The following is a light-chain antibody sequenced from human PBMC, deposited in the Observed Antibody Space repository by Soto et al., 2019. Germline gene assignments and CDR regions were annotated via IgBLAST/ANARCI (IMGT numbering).Light chain of an antibody. CDR3: QQRNVWPPIT. J-gene: IGKJ5*01. CDR1: QSISSN. CDR2: GAS. V-gene: IGKV3D-15*01. Sequence: IVMTQSPATLSVSPGQRATLSCRASQSISSNLAWYQQKPGQAPRLLIYGASSRATGIPDRFSGSGSGTDFTLTISRLEPEDFAVYYCQQRNVWPPITFGQGTRLEIK.